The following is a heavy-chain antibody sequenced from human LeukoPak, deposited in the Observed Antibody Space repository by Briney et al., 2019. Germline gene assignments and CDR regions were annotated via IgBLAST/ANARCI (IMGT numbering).Heavy chain of an antibody. Sequence: SETLSLTCTVSGGSISSYYWSWIRQPPGKGLEWIGYIYYSGSTNYNPSLKSRVTISVDTSKNQFSLKLSSVTAADTAVYYCARDPPTDTSGYRFDPWGQGTLVIVSS. CDR3: ARDPPTDTSGYRFDP. J-gene: IGHJ5*02. V-gene: IGHV4-59*01. D-gene: IGHD3-22*01. CDR1: GGSISSYY. CDR2: IYYSGST.